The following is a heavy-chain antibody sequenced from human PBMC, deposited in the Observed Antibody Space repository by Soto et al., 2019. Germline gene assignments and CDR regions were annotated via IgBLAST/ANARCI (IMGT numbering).Heavy chain of an antibody. CDR1: GFRFSSYS. J-gene: IGHJ4*02. Sequence: GGSLRLSCADSGFRFSSYSMSWVRQTPGKGLEWVAAITATGDRTYYADSVTGRFTISRDNSKKTHYLQMTSLRAEDTAMYYCATMNGYFEYWGQGTPVTVSS. V-gene: IGHV3-23*01. CDR3: ATMNGYFEY. D-gene: IGHD3-22*01. CDR2: ITATGDRT.